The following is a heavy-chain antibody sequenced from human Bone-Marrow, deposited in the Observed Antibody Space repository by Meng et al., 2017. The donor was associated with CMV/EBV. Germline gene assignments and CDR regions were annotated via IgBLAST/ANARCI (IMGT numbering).Heavy chain of an antibody. Sequence: SVKVSCKASGGTFSSYAISWVRQAPGQGLEWMGGIIPILGIANYAQKFQGRVTITADKSTSTAYMELSSLRSEDTAVYYCARDRHCSSTSCSYDAFDIWGQGTMVTVSS. CDR3: ARDRHCSSTSCSYDAFDI. CDR2: IIPILGIA. J-gene: IGHJ3*02. V-gene: IGHV1-69*10. CDR1: GGTFSSYA. D-gene: IGHD2-2*01.